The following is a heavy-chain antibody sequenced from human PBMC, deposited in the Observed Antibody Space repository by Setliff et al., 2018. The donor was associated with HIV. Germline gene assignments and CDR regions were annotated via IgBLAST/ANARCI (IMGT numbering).Heavy chain of an antibody. J-gene: IGHJ6*03. CDR3: ARGDGTKYYYHYYMDV. CDR2: IYYSGST. CDR1: GGSISSYY. V-gene: IGHV4-59*01. Sequence: PSETLSLTCTVSGGSISSYYWSWIRQPPGKGLEWIGYIYYSGSTNYNPSLKSRVTISVDTSKNQFSLKLSSVTAADTAVYYCARGDGTKYYYHYYMDVWGKGTTVTVSS. D-gene: IGHD1-7*01.